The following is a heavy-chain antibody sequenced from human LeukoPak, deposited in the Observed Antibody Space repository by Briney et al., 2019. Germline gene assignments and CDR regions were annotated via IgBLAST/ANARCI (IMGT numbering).Heavy chain of an antibody. CDR1: GFTFSSYS. D-gene: IGHD5-18*01. J-gene: IGHJ3*02. CDR2: ISSSSSTI. V-gene: IGHV3-48*01. CDR3: ARDLSSRGYTYGTPAFTFDI. Sequence: GGSLRLSCAASGFTFSSYSMNWVRQAPGKGLEWVSYISSSSSTIYYADSVKGRFTISRDNAKNSLSLLMNSLRAEDTAVYYCARDLSSRGYTYGTPAFTFDIWGQGTMVTVSS.